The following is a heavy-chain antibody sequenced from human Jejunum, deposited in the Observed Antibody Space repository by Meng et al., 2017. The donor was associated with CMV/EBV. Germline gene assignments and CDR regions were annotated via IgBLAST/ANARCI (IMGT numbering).Heavy chain of an antibody. J-gene: IGHJ6*02. CDR1: GGSTDSYY. CDR3: ARDNRGMDV. Sequence: LDCTVSGGSTDSYYWTWIRQPPGKGLEWMGYVYYSGSTNYNPSLKSRVTISVDTSNNQFSLKLRYVTAADTAVYYCARDNRGMDVWGQGTTVTVSS. CDR2: VYYSGST. V-gene: IGHV4-59*01.